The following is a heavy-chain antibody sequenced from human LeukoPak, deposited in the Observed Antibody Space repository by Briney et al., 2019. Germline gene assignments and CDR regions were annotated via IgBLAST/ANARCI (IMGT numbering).Heavy chain of an antibody. V-gene: IGHV1-2*02. CDR2: INPNSGGT. J-gene: IGHJ4*02. CDR1: GYTFTGYY. Sequence: ASVKVSCKASGYTFTGYYMHWVRQAPGQGLEWMGWINPNSGGTNYAQKFQGRVTITADESTSTAYMELSSLRSEDTAVYYCARAAPYGENFDYWGQGTLVTVSS. CDR3: ARAAPYGENFDY. D-gene: IGHD4-17*01.